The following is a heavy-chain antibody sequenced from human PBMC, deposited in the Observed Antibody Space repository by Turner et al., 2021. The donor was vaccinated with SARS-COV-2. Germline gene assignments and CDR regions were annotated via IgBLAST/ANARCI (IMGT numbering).Heavy chain of an antibody. CDR3: ARLHQRSFDY. J-gene: IGHJ4*02. Sequence: QVKLQESGPGLVEHSQTLSLTCSVSGGSISSGTYYWNLIRQPPGKGLEWIGYISYSGSTFYSPSFASRLTMSRDTSKNHFSLKLTSVTAADTAVYYCARLHQRSFDYWGQGDLVTVSS. V-gene: IGHV4-30-4*01. CDR2: ISYSGST. CDR1: GGSISSGTYY.